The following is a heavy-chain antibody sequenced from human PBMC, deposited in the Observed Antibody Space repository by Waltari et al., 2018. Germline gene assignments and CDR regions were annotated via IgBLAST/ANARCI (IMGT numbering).Heavy chain of an antibody. CDR2: ISASGGAT. CDR1: GFTFRSYA. Sequence: EMQLLESGGGLVQPGGSLRLSCAASGFTFRSYAMSWVRQAPAKGLEWVSGISASGGATYNADSVKGQFTISRDNSKNTLYLQMNSLRAEDTALYYCEKAIGVRGGILGYGLDVWGQGTTVTVSS. J-gene: IGHJ6*02. V-gene: IGHV3-23*01. D-gene: IGHD3-10*01. CDR3: EKAIGVRGGILGYGLDV.